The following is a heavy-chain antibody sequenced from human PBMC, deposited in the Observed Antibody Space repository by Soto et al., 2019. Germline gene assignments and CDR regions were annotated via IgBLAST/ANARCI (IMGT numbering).Heavy chain of an antibody. J-gene: IGHJ5*02. Sequence: QLQLQESGSGLVKPSQTLSLTCAVSGGSISSGGYSWSWIRQPPGKGLEWIGYIYHSGSTYYNPSLKSRVTIPVARSKNQFSLKLSSVTAADTAVYYCASTYSSQNWFDPWGQGTLVTVSS. V-gene: IGHV4-30-2*01. CDR3: ASTYSSQNWFDP. CDR1: GGSISSGGYS. D-gene: IGHD6-13*01. CDR2: IYHSGST.